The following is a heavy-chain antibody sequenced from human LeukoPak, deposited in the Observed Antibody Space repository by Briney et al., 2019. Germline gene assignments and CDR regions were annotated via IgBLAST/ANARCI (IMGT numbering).Heavy chain of an antibody. V-gene: IGHV4-39*01. CDR1: GGSISSSSYY. CDR2: IYYSGST. D-gene: IGHD1-26*01. J-gene: IGHJ4*02. Sequence: PSETLSLTCTVSGGSISSSSYYWGWIRQPPGKGLEWIGSIYYSGSTYYNPSLKSRVTISVDTSKNQFSLKLSSVTAADTAVYYCARSYYDYDGLRPPGPTSCFDYWGQGTLVTVSS. CDR3: ARSYYDYDGLRPPGPTSCFDY.